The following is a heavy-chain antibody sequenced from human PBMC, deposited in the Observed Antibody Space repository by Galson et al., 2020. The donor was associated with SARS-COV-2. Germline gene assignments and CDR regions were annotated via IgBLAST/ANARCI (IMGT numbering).Heavy chain of an antibody. CDR2: ISYDGNNK. D-gene: IGHD3-22*01. Sequence: GESLKISCAASGFTFSSHVMHWVRQAPGKGLEWVAFISYDGNNKYYADSVKGRFTISRDNSKNTLYLQMNSLRPEDTAVYYCARENWPTDTSGFFFGGYFDYWGQGTQVSVSS. J-gene: IGHJ4*02. CDR3: ARENWPTDTSGFFFGGYFDY. V-gene: IGHV3-30*14. CDR1: GFTFSSHV.